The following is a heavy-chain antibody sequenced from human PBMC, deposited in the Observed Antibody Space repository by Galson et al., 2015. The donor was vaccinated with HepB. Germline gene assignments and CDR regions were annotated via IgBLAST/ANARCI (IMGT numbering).Heavy chain of an antibody. CDR2: IVVGSGNT. CDR1: GFIFTSSA. Sequence: SVKVSCKASGFIFTSSAMQWVRQARGQRLEWIGWIVVGSGNTNYAQKFQERVTITRDMSTNTAYMELSSLRSDDTAVYYCATDSSPYYYDTSGNFGYFDLWGRGTLVTVSS. V-gene: IGHV1-58*02. D-gene: IGHD3-22*01. CDR3: ATDSSPYYYDTSGNFGYFDL. J-gene: IGHJ2*01.